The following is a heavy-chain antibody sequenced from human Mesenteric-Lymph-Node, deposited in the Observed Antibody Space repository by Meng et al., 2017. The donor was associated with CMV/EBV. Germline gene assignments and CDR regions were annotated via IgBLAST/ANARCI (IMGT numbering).Heavy chain of an antibody. D-gene: IGHD2-15*01. CDR3: ARGVAAGVDY. Sequence: ASVKVSCKASEYTFTSYHINWVRQAPGQGLEWMGFVSANTGNTGYAQKFQGRVSMTRDTSTNTVYMELTSLGSEDTAFYYCARGVAAGVDYWGQGTLVTVSS. V-gene: IGHV1-8*01. J-gene: IGHJ4*02. CDR2: VSANTGNT. CDR1: EYTFTSYH.